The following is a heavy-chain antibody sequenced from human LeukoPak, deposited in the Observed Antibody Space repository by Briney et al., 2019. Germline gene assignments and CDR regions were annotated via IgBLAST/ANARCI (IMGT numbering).Heavy chain of an antibody. D-gene: IGHD5-24*01. V-gene: IGHV4-34*01. J-gene: IGHJ4*02. CDR2: INDSGST. CDR3: ARRVRSGDGWVFDS. CDR1: GGSFSGYY. Sequence: SQTLSLTCTVSGGSFSGYYWSWIRQSPGKGLEWIGEINDSGSTNYNPCLESRVTISVDTSKNQFSLSLSAVTAADTAVYYCARRVRSGDGWVFDSWGQGTLVTVSS.